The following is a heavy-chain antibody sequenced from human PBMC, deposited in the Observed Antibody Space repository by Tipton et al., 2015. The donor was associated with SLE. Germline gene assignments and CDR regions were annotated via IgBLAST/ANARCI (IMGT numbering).Heavy chain of an antibody. V-gene: IGHV4-39*07. CDR2: IYYSGST. CDR3: ARLAPPFRGTTAGYFDY. CDR1: GGSISSYY. D-gene: IGHD1-1*01. J-gene: IGHJ4*02. Sequence: TLSLTCTVSGGSISSYYWSWVRQPPGKGLEWIGSIYYSGSTYYNPSLKSRVTISVDTSKNQFSLKLSSVTAADTAVYYCARLAPPFRGTTAGYFDYWGQGTLVTVSS.